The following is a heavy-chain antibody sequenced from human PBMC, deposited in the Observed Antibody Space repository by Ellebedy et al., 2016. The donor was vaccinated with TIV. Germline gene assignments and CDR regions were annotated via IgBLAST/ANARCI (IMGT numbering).Heavy chain of an antibody. J-gene: IGHJ4*02. CDR3: ARGGRKTSYFWQY. V-gene: IGHV3-7*03. CDR2: IASDGIEK. Sequence: GESLKISCAASGLVFSDYCMTWLRVSPGKGPEWVATIASDGIEKSYADSVKGRFTVSRDNTENSMYLQMNSLRADETGVYYCARGGRKTSYFWQYWGQGTPLTVSP. D-gene: IGHD1-14*01. CDR1: GLVFSDYC.